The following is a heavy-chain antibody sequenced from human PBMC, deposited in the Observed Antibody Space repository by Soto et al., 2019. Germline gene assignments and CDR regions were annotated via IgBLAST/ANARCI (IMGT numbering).Heavy chain of an antibody. CDR3: AHSDRSYYGSATTSQYFDY. CDR2: IYWDDDK. V-gene: IGHV2-5*02. CDR1: GFSLSTSGVG. Sequence: QITLKESGPTLVKPTQTLTLTCTFSGFSLSTSGVGVGWIRQPPGKALEWLALIYWDDDKRYSPSLKSRLTITKVTSKNQVVLTMTNMDLMDTATYYCAHSDRSYYGSATTSQYFDYWGQGTLVTVSS. D-gene: IGHD3-10*01. J-gene: IGHJ4*02.